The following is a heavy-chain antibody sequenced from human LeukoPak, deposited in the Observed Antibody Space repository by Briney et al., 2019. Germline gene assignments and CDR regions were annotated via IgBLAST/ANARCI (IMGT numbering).Heavy chain of an antibody. CDR2: INADNGNT. Sequence: ASVKVSCKASGYTFTYYAMHWVRLAPGHRLEWMGWINADNGNTISSQKFQGRVTITWDTSATTAYMELSSLTSEDTAVYYCARGGPNRSGWTLDYWGQGTQVTVSS. D-gene: IGHD6-19*01. CDR3: ARGGPNRSGWTLDY. V-gene: IGHV1-3*01. CDR1: GYTFTYYA. J-gene: IGHJ4*02.